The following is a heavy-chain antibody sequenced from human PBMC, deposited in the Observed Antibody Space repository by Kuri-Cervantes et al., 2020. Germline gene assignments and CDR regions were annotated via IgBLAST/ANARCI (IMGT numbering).Heavy chain of an antibody. Sequence: SQTLSLTCAVYGGSFSGYYWSWIRQPPGKGLEWIGYIYYSGSTNYNPSLKSRVTISVDTSKNQLSLKLSSVTAADTAVYYCARLSSYDSSAQFYWGQGTLVTVSS. CDR1: GGSFSGYY. CDR3: ARLSSYDSSAQFY. V-gene: IGHV4-59*08. CDR2: IYYSGST. J-gene: IGHJ4*02. D-gene: IGHD3-22*01.